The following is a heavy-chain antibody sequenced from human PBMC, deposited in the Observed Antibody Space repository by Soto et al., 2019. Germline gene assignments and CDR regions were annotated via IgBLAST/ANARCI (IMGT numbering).Heavy chain of an antibody. Sequence: QVQLVQSGAEVKKPGSSVKVSCKASGGTFSSYAISWVRQAPGQGLEWMGGIIPIFGTANYAQKFQGRVTITADESTSTDYMELSSLRYEDTDVYYCASWTDRPYNWFDPWGQGTLVTVSS. CDR3: ASWTDRPYNWFDP. V-gene: IGHV1-69*01. CDR1: GGTFSSYA. D-gene: IGHD1-1*01. CDR2: IIPIFGTA. J-gene: IGHJ5*02.